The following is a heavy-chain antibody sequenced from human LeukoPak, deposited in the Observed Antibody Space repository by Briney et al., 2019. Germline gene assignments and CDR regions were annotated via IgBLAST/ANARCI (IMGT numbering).Heavy chain of an antibody. CDR3: ARDDALVATGSFDY. J-gene: IGHJ4*02. V-gene: IGHV1-18*01. CDR1: GYTFTSYG. D-gene: IGHD5-12*01. CDR2: ISAYNGKT. Sequence: ASVKVSCKASGYTFTSYGINWVRQPPGQGLEWMGWISAYNGKTNYAQKLQGRVTMTTDTSTSTAYMELRSLRSDDTAVYYCARDDALVATGSFDYWGQGTLVTVSS.